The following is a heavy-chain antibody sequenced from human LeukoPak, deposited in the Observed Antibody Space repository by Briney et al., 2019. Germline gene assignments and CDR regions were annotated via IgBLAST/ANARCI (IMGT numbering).Heavy chain of an antibody. Sequence: PGGSLRLSCAASGFTFSSYSMNWVRQAPGKGLEWVSSISSSSSYIYYADSVKGRFTISRDNAKNSLYLQMNSLRAEDTAVYYCAREGYYYGSGSYYIPSFLDYWGQGTLVTVSS. CDR2: ISSSSSYI. V-gene: IGHV3-21*01. D-gene: IGHD3-10*01. CDR3: AREGYYYGSGSYYIPSFLDY. J-gene: IGHJ4*02. CDR1: GFTFSSYS.